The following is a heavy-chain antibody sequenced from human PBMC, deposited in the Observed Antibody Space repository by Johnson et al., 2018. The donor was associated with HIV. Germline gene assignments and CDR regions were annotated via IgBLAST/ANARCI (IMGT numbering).Heavy chain of an antibody. CDR1: GFTFSSYA. CDR2: ISYDGSNK. D-gene: IGHD6-13*01. CDR3: AREGHSAAAFDI. Sequence: QMLLVESGGSVIRPGGSLRLSCAASGFTFSSYAMHWVRQAPGKGLEWVAVISYDGSNKYYADSVKGRFTISRDNSKNTLYLQMNSLRAEDTAVYYCAREGHSAAAFDIWGQGTMVTVSS. J-gene: IGHJ3*02. V-gene: IGHV3-30*04.